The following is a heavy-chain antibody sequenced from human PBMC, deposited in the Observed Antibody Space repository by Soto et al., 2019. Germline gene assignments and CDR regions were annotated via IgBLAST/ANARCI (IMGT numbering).Heavy chain of an antibody. D-gene: IGHD6-13*01. CDR1: GFSLSTSGMC. CDR3: ARIPFVLYSSSWYPFFDF. Sequence: SGPTLVNPTQTLTLTCTFSGFSLSTSGMCVSWIRQPPGKALEWLARIDWDDDKYYSTSLKTRLTISKDTSKNQVVLTMTNMDPVDTATYYCARIPFVLYSSSWYPFFDFCGQGSLDTGSS. V-gene: IGHV2-70*11. J-gene: IGHJ4*02. CDR2: IDWDDDK.